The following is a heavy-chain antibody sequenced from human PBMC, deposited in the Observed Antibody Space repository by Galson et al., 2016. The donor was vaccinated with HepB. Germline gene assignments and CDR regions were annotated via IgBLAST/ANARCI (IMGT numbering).Heavy chain of an antibody. CDR3: AKDNAAWLVDY. Sequence: SLRLSCAASGLTFSRYTMHWVRQAPGKGLEWVAVISSDGSKEYYADSVKGRFTISRDNSRNTLYLQMNSLRAEDAAVYYCAKDNAAWLVDYWGQGSLVTVSS. D-gene: IGHD6-19*01. CDR2: ISSDGSKE. J-gene: IGHJ4*02. CDR1: GLTFSRYT. V-gene: IGHV3-30-3*01.